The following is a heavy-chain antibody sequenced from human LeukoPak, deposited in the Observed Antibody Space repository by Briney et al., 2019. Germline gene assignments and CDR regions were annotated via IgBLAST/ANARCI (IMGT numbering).Heavy chain of an antibody. V-gene: IGHV3-48*01. CDR1: GFTFSNYN. J-gene: IGHJ4*02. D-gene: IGHD3-10*01. CDR2: ISSSSNII. Sequence: PGRSLRLSCAASGFTFSNYNMNWVRQPPGKGLQWVSYISSSSNIIYYAASVKGRFTISRDNAKNSLFLQMNSLRAEDTAVYYCARDFAREFTIDYWGQGTLVTVSS. CDR3: ARDFAREFTIDY.